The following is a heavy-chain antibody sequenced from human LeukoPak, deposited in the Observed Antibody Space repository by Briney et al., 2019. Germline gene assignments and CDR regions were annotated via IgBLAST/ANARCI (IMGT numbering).Heavy chain of an antibody. CDR2: INHSGST. J-gene: IGHJ5*02. Sequence: KTSETLSLTCAVYGGSFSGYYWSWIRQPPGKGLEWIGEINHSGSTNYNPSLKSRVTISVDTSKNQFSLKLSSVTAADTAVYYCARGQMGIVVVVAGNWFDPWGQGTLVTVSS. D-gene: IGHD2-15*01. CDR3: ARGQMGIVVVVAGNWFDP. V-gene: IGHV4-34*01. CDR1: GGSFSGYY.